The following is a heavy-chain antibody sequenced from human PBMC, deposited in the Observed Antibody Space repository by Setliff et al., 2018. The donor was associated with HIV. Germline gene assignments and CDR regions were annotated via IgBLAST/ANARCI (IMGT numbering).Heavy chain of an antibody. J-gene: IGHJ4*02. CDR2: IKNRAENYAT. CDR3: TRPQYFHETGGSDY. V-gene: IGHV3-73*01. D-gene: IGHD2-8*02. Sequence: GGSLRLSCAASGFTFSGSPIHWVRQASGKGLEWIGRIKNRAENYATAYAASVKGRFTISRDDSMNTAYLQMNGLKIDDTAVYYCTRPQYFHETGGSDYWGQGTLVTVSS. CDR1: GFTFSGSP.